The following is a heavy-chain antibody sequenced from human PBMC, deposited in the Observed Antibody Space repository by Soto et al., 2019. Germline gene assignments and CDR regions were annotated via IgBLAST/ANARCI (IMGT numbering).Heavy chain of an antibody. V-gene: IGHV1-69*13. CDR2: IIPIFGTA. CDR1: GGTFSSYA. J-gene: IGHJ4*02. D-gene: IGHD3-16*02. CDR3: ARSIIDAYYFDY. Sequence: SVKVSCKASGGTFSSYAISWVRQAPGQGLEWMGGIIPIFGTANYAQKFQGRVTITADESTSTAYMELSSLRSEDTAVYYCARSIIDAYYFDYWGQGTLVTVSS.